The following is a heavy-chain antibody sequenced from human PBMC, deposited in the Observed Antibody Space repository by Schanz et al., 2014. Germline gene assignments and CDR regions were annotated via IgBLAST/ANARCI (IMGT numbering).Heavy chain of an antibody. V-gene: IGHV3-23*01. J-gene: IGHJ4*02. D-gene: IGHD1-20*01. Sequence: EVQLLESGGGLVQPGGSLRLCCAASGFTFSSYAMSWVRQAPGKGLEWVSAISGRDGSTYYADSVRGRFTISRDNSKNTLYLQMNSLRAEDTAVYYCANNWNLDYWGQGTLVTVSP. CDR3: ANNWNLDY. CDR2: ISGRDGST. CDR1: GFTFSSYA.